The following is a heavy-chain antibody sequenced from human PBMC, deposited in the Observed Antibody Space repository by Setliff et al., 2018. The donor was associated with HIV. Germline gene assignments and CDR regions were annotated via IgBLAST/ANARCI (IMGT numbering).Heavy chain of an antibody. V-gene: IGHV4-59*08. CDR1: GGSISSYY. J-gene: IGHJ1*01. CDR2: VYHSGSA. Sequence: LSLTCTVSGGSISSYYWSWIRQPPGKGLEWIGEVYHSGSANYNPSLKSRVTISVDTSKNQFSLKLTSVTAADTAVYYCARHVSGSYHSPFQHWGQGALVTVSS. CDR3: ARHVSGSYHSPFQH. D-gene: IGHD1-26*01.